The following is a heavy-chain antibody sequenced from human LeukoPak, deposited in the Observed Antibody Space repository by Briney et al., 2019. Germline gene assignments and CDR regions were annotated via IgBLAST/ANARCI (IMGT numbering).Heavy chain of an antibody. J-gene: IGHJ3*02. Sequence: SQTLSLTFAISVDSVSINSAAWNWVRQSPSRGLEWLGRTYYRAKWYNDYAVSVKSRITINPDTSKNQFSLQLNSVTPEDTAVYYCARDGSGSYDAFDIWGQGTMVTVSS. V-gene: IGHV6-1*01. CDR2: TYYRAKWYN. CDR1: VDSVSINSAA. CDR3: ARDGSGSYDAFDI. D-gene: IGHD3-10*01.